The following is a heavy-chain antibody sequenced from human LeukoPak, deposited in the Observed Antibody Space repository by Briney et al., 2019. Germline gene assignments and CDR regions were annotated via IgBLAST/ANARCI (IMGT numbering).Heavy chain of an antibody. CDR3: AAKQWLAPPPDS. D-gene: IGHD6-19*01. J-gene: IGHJ4*02. CDR2: INTDGTVT. V-gene: IGHV3-74*01. Sequence: PGGSLRLSCAASGFTFSKYWMLWVRQAPGKGLESVSRINTDGTVTTYADSVKGRFTVSRDNADNTKFLRMNSVRDEDTAVYYCAAKQWLAPPPDSWGQGTPVTVSS. CDR1: GFTFSKYW.